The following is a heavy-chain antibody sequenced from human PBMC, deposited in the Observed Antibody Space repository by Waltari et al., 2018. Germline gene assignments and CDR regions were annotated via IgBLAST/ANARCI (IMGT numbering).Heavy chain of an antibody. J-gene: IGHJ2*01. Sequence: EVQLVQSGGGLMQPGVSLRLSCAASGLTFKNYAVAWVRQAPGKGLECVAVITGGGTNKYYADSVKGRFTVSRDNSKNTLDLQMNNRRLEDTAVYFCAKGLGMRDWYFDIWGRGTLLTVSS. V-gene: IGHV3-23*04. CDR2: ITGGGTNK. CDR1: GLTFKNYA. D-gene: IGHD7-27*01. CDR3: AKGLGMRDWYFDI.